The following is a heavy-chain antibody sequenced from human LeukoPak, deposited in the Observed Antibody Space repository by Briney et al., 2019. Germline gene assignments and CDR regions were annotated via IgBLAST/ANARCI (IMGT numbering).Heavy chain of an antibody. J-gene: IGHJ4*02. D-gene: IGHD6-13*01. CDR1: GFTFSSYA. Sequence: GGSLRLSCAASGFTFSSYAMSWVRQAPGKGLEWVSAISGSGGSTYYADSVKGRFTISRDNAKNSLYLQMNSLRAEDTAVYYCVSPSEVSSWCFDYWGQGTLVTVSS. CDR2: ISGSGGST. CDR3: VSPSEVSSWCFDY. V-gene: IGHV3-23*01.